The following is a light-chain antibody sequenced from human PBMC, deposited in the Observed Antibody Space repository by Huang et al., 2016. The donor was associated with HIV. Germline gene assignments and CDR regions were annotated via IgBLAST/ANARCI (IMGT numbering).Light chain of an antibody. CDR1: QSVSSY. CDR2: DAS. V-gene: IGKV3-11*01. CDR3: QQRT. J-gene: IGKJ2*01. Sequence: EIVLTQSPATLSLSPGERATLPCRARQSVSSYLAWYQQKPGQAPRLLIYDASNRATGITARFSGSGSGKDFTLTISSLEPEDFAVYYCQQRTFGQGTKLEIK.